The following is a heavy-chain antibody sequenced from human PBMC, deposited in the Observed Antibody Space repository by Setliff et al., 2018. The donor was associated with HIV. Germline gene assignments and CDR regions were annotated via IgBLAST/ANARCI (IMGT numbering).Heavy chain of an antibody. D-gene: IGHD3-10*01. CDR2: IIPMYGVA. Sequence: SVKVSCKASGGTFSSYVISWVRQAPGQGPEWMGGIIPMYGVANYAQKFQGRVTITTDESTSTAYMELSSLRSEDTAVYYCASSAYGSGSYPNYGMDVWGQGTTVTVSS. CDR3: ASSAYGSGSYPNYGMDV. V-gene: IGHV1-69*05. CDR1: GGTFSSYV. J-gene: IGHJ6*02.